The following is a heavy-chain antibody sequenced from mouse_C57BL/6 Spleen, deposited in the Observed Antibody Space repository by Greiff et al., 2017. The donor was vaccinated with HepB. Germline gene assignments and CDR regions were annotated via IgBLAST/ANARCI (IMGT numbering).Heavy chain of an antibody. CDR3: WRERGGNYSRYFDV. V-gene: IGHV8-2*01. J-gene: IGHJ1*03. CDR1: ISLSTSGMGL. CDR2: WNNDNY. D-gene: IGHD2-1*01. Sequence: SFPFIFPPSHTLLLSFTFSVISLSTSGMGLSLLLKPSGKALEWLASIWNNDNYYNPSLKSRLTISKETSNYQVFLKLTSVDTADSATYYGAWRERGGNYSRYFDVWGTGTTVTVSS.